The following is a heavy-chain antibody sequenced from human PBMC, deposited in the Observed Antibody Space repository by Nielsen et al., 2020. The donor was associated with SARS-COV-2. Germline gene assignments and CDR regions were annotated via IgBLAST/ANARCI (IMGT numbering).Heavy chain of an antibody. J-gene: IGHJ5*02. CDR3: AAGFDP. V-gene: IGHV4-59*01. Sequence: GSLRLSCTVSGGSISDDYWSWIRQPPGRGLEWIGYIYYNGNTNYNPSLKSRVTISVDTSKKNFSLKLSSVTAADTAVYYCAAGFDPWGQGTLVTVSS. CDR2: IYYNGNT. CDR1: GGSISDDY.